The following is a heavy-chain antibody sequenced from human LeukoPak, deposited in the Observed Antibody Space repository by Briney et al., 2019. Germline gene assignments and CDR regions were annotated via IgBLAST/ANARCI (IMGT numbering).Heavy chain of an antibody. CDR3: AKDLERGGGSSDY. CDR1: GFTFSSYG. D-gene: IGHD2-15*01. J-gene: IGHJ4*02. V-gene: IGHV3-23*01. CDR2: ISGSGGST. Sequence: GRSLRLSCAASGFTFSSYGMHWVRQAPGKGLEWVSAISGSGGSTYYADSVKGRFTISRDNSKNTLYLQMNSLRAEDTAVYYCAKDLERGGGSSDYWGQGTLVTVSS.